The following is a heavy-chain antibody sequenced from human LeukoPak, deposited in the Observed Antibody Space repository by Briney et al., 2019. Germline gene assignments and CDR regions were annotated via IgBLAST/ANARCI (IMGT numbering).Heavy chain of an antibody. CDR2: IYYSGST. J-gene: IGHJ4*02. CDR3: ARDSSTWWFDY. D-gene: IGHD6-13*01. V-gene: IGHV4-39*07. CDR1: GGSISSSLYY. Sequence: SETLSLTCTVSGGSISSSLYYWGWIRQPPGKGLEWIGNIYYSGSTYYNPSLKSRVTISVDTSKNQFSLNLRSVTAADTAVYYCARDSSTWWFDYWGQGTLVTVSS.